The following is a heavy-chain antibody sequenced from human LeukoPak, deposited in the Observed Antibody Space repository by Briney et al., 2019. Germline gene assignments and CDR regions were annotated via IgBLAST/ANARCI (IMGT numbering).Heavy chain of an antibody. CDR1: GGSISSYY. Sequence: SETLSLTCTVSGGSISSYYWSWIRQPPGKGLEWIGYIYYSGSTNYNPSLKSRVTISVDTSKNQYSLKLSSVTDADTAVYYCARIGEDTAMVPDYWGQGTLVTVSS. D-gene: IGHD5-18*01. V-gene: IGHV4-59*08. J-gene: IGHJ4*02. CDR3: ARIGEDTAMVPDY. CDR2: IYYSGST.